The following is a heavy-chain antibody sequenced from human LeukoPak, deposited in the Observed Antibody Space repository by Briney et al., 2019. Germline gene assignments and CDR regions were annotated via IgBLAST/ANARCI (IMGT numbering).Heavy chain of an antibody. CDR2: INHSGST. J-gene: IGHJ4*02. CDR1: GGSFSGYY. Sequence: PSETLSLTCAVYGGSFSGYYWSWIRQPPGKGLEWIGEINHSGSTNYNPSLKSRVTISVDTSKNQFSLKLSSVTAADTAVYYCVRVLLRRPFDYWGQGTLVTVSS. D-gene: IGHD1-26*01. CDR3: VRVLLRRPFDY. V-gene: IGHV4-34*01.